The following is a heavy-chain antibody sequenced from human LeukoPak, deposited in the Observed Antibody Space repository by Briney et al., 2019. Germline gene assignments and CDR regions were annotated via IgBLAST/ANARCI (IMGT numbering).Heavy chain of an antibody. CDR2: IHYDGSNK. CDR3: AKDPTLPIITMIRGVIH. CDR1: GFTFSGYG. J-gene: IGHJ4*02. V-gene: IGHV3-30*02. D-gene: IGHD3-10*01. Sequence: PGGSLRLSCAASGFTFSGYGMHWVRQAPGKGLEWVAFIHYDGSNKYYADYVKGRFTISRDNSRNTLYLQMNSLRPEDTAVYYCAKDPTLPIITMIRGVIHWGQGTLVTVSS.